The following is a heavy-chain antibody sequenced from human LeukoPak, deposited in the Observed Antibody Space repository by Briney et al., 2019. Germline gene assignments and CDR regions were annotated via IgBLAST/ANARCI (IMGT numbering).Heavy chain of an antibody. Sequence: ASVKVSCKASGYTFTDFYIHWVRQAPGQGPDWMGQINPKSGGTNYAQKFQGRVTMTRDTSISTAYMELNRLTSDDTAVYYCARGYRSSAQTHRGQGTLVTVSS. CDR3: ARGYRSSAQTH. J-gene: IGHJ4*02. D-gene: IGHD3-16*02. CDR1: GYTFTDFY. V-gene: IGHV1-2*06. CDR2: INPKSGGT.